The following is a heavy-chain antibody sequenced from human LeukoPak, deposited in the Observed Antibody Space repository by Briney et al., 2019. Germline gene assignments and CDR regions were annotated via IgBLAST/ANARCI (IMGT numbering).Heavy chain of an antibody. Sequence: ASVTVSCKASGYNFTNYHINWVRQATGQGLEWMGWMNPNNGDSGYAQKFQGRVTITRDTSISTSDMELRSLRSDDTAVYFCARTTSFTASGYDYWGQGTLVTVSS. CDR3: ARTTSFTASGYDY. V-gene: IGHV1-8*03. J-gene: IGHJ4*02. CDR2: MNPNNGDS. CDR1: GYNFTNYH. D-gene: IGHD6-25*01.